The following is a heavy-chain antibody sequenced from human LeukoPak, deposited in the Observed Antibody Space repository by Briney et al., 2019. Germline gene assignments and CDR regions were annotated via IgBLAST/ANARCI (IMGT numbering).Heavy chain of an antibody. CDR2: IYYSGST. CDR1: GGSISSYY. CDR3: ARGNYWFDP. V-gene: IGHV4-59*01. Sequence: SETLSLTCTVSGGSISSYYWSWIRQPPGKGLEWIGYIYYSGSTNYNPSLKSRVTISVDTSKNQFSLKLSSVTAADTAVYYCARGNYWFDPWGQGTLITVSS. J-gene: IGHJ5*02.